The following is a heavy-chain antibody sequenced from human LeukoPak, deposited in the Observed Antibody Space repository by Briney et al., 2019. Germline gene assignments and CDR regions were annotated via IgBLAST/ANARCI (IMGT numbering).Heavy chain of an antibody. D-gene: IGHD3-10*01. Sequence: PGRSLRLSWAASGFTFSSYAMHWVRQAPGKGLEWVSSISSSSSYIFYADSVKGRFTISRDNAKNSLYVQMNSLRAEDTAVYYCARDLYTSGIDFWGQGTLVTVSS. J-gene: IGHJ4*02. V-gene: IGHV3-21*01. CDR2: ISSSSSYI. CDR3: ARDLYTSGIDF. CDR1: GFTFSSYA.